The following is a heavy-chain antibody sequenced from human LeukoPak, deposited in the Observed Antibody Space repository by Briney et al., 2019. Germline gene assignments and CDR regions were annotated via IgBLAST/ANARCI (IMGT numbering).Heavy chain of an antibody. D-gene: IGHD4-23*01. CDR3: ARTVGTHRFDS. V-gene: IGHV4-39*01. Sequence: PSETLSLTCTVSGGSVSSSSYYWGWIRQPPGEGLEWIGTIYYSGNTYYNPSLQSRVFISMDTSKNQFPLNLGSVTAPDTAVYYCARTVGTHRFDSWGQGTLVTVSS. CDR2: IYYSGNT. CDR1: GGSVSSSSYY. J-gene: IGHJ4*02.